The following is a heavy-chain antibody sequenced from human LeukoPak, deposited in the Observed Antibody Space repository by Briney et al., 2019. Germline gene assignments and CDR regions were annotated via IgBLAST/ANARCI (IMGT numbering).Heavy chain of an antibody. CDR2: INHSGST. CDR1: GGSFSGYY. Sequence: PSETLSLTCAVYGGSFSGYYWSWIRQPPGKGLEWIGEINHSGSTNYNPSLKSRVTISVDTSKNQFSPKLSSVTAADTAVYYCASEGRQRDYWGQGTLVTVSS. CDR3: ASEGRQRDY. J-gene: IGHJ4*02. V-gene: IGHV4-34*01.